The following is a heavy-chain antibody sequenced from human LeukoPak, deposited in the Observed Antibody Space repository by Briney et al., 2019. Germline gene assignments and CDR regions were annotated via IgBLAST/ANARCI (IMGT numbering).Heavy chain of an antibody. CDR2: ISYDGSNK. Sequence: GRSLRLSCAASGFTFSSYAMHWVRQAPGKGLEWVAVISYDGSNKYYADSVKGRFTISRDDSKNTLFLQMNSLRVEDTAMYHCARIGLGVSFGSGFDYWGQGTLVTVTS. CDR3: ARIGLGVSFGSGFDY. J-gene: IGHJ4*02. CDR1: GFTFSSYA. V-gene: IGHV3-30-3*01. D-gene: IGHD3-10*01.